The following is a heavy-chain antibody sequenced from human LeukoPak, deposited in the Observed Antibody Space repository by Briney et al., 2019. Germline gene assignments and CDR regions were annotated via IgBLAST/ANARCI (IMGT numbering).Heavy chain of an antibody. CDR2: ISSTSSTK. J-gene: IGHJ4*02. D-gene: IGHD3-10*01. V-gene: IGHV3-11*04. Sequence: GGSLRLSCAASKFTFSDYYMSWVRQAPGKGLEWISYISSTSSTKYYPDSVKGRFTISRGNAKNSLYLQMNSLRAEDTAVYYCARCGDGLPCDFDYWGQGTLVTVSS. CDR1: KFTFSDYY. CDR3: ARCGDGLPCDFDY.